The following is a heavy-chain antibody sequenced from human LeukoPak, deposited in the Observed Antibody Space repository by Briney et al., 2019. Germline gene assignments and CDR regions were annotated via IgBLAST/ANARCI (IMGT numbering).Heavy chain of an antibody. J-gene: IGHJ5*02. CDR2: INPSGGST. Sequence: GASVKVSCKASGYTFTSYYMHWVRQAPGQGLEWMGIINPSGGSTSYAQKFQGRVTMARDTSISTAYMELSRLRSDDTAVYYCAREASMGRIAARPISRWNNWFDPWGQGTLVTVSS. D-gene: IGHD6-6*01. CDR3: AREASMGRIAARPISRWNNWFDP. V-gene: IGHV1-46*01. CDR1: GYTFTSYY.